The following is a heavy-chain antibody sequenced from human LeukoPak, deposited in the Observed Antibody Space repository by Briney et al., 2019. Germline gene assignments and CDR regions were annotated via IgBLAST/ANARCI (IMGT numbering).Heavy chain of an antibody. Sequence: GASVKVSCKVSGYTLTELSMHWVRQAPGKGLEWMGGFDPEDGETIYAQKFQGRVTMTEDTSTDTAYMELSSLRSEDTAVYYCARDQDRDGYMEGYFDYWGQGTLVTVSS. J-gene: IGHJ4*02. CDR2: FDPEDGET. CDR3: ARDQDRDGYMEGYFDY. D-gene: IGHD5-24*01. CDR1: GYTLTELS. V-gene: IGHV1-24*01.